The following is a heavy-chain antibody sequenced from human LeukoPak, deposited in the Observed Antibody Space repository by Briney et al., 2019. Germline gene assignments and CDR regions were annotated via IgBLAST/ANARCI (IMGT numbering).Heavy chain of an antibody. CDR1: GFTFSSYA. Sequence: GGSLRLSCAASGFTFSSYAMSWVRQAPGKGLEWVSAISGSGGSTYYADSVKGRFTISRDNSKNTLYLQMNSLRAEDTAVYYCANDPRYTVVASFDYWGQGTLVTVSS. V-gene: IGHV3-23*01. CDR2: ISGSGGST. D-gene: IGHD4-23*01. CDR3: ANDPRYTVVASFDY. J-gene: IGHJ4*02.